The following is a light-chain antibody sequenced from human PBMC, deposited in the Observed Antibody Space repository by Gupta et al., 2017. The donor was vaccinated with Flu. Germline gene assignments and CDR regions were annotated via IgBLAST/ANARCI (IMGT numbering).Light chain of an antibody. CDR2: EDN. CDR3: QSFDADNQV. Sequence: TVTTTWTGSSGGIANNYVDWYQPRPGSSPNTLIYEDNNRRSGVPDRFSGFIDSSSTSASLTISGRKTEDEDDYYCQSFDADNQVFGGGTKLTVL. J-gene: IGLJ2*01. CDR1: SGGIANNY. V-gene: IGLV6-57*01.